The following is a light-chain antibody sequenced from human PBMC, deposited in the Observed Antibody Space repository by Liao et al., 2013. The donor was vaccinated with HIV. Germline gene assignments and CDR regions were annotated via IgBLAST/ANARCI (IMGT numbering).Light chain of an antibody. J-gene: IGLJ2*01. Sequence: SYEVTQPPSVSVSPGQTATITCSGDKLGDKYACWFQQKPGQSPVMVIYQDIKRPSGIPERFSGSNSGNTATLTISGTQPMDDADYYCLAWDSSTVVFGGGTKLTVL. CDR2: QDI. CDR3: LAWDSSTVV. V-gene: IGLV3-1*01. CDR1: KLGDKY.